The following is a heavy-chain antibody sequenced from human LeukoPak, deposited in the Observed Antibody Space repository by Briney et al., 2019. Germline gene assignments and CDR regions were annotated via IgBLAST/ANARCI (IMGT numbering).Heavy chain of an antibody. CDR1: GFIFRTYA. V-gene: IGHV3-30-3*01. Sequence: GGSLRLSCGASGFIFRTYAMHWVRQAPGKGLEWVAVISHDGINKKYADSVKGRFTISRDNSKNTLYLQMNSLRAEDTAVYYCAKDAHPDYYDSSVYYGMDVWGQGTTVTVSS. D-gene: IGHD3-22*01. CDR3: AKDAHPDYYDSSVYYGMDV. J-gene: IGHJ6*02. CDR2: ISHDGINK.